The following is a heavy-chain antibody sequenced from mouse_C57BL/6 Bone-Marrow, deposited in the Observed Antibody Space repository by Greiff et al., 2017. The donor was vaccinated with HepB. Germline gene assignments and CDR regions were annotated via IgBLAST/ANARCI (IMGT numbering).Heavy chain of an antibody. Sequence: QQSCKASGYTFTSYGISWVKQRTGQGLEWIGEIYPRSGNTYYNEKFKGKATLTADKSSSTAYMELRSLPSEDSAVYFCARGIRGQGYWGQGTTLTVSS. CDR1: GYTFTSYG. J-gene: IGHJ2*01. CDR3: ARGIRGQGY. CDR2: IYPRSGNT. D-gene: IGHD3-3*01. V-gene: IGHV1-81*01.